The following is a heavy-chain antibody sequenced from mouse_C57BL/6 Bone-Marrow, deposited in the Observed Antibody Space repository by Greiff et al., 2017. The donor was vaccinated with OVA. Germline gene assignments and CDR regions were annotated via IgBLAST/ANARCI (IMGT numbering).Heavy chain of an antibody. V-gene: IGHV5-12*01. CDR1: GFTFSDYY. Sequence: EVKLEESGGGLVQPGGSLKLSCAASGFTFSDYYMYWVRQTPEKRLEWVAYISNGGGSTYYPDTVKGRFTISRDNAKNTLYLQMSRLKSEDTAMYYCARQGVGYYGSSHWYFDVWGTGTTVTVSS. CDR3: ARQGVGYYGSSHWYFDV. CDR2: ISNGGGST. J-gene: IGHJ1*03. D-gene: IGHD1-1*01.